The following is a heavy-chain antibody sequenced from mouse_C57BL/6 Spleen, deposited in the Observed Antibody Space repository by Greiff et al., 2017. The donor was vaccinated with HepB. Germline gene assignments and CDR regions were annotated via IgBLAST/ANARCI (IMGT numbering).Heavy chain of an antibody. D-gene: IGHD1-1*01. CDR3: ARESYGSSPAWFAY. Sequence: EVQRVESGGGLVKPGGSLKLSCAASGFTFSDYGMHWVRQAPEKGLEWVAYISSGSSTIYYADTVKGRFTITRDNAKNTLFLQMTSLRSEDTAVYYCARESYGSSPAWFAYWGQGTLVTVSA. CDR1: GFTFSDYG. CDR2: ISSGSSTI. V-gene: IGHV5-17*01. J-gene: IGHJ3*01.